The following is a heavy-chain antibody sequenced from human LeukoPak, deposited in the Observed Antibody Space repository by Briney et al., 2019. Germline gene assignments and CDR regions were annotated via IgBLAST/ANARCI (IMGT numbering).Heavy chain of an antibody. CDR3: ATGYSSGFDY. J-gene: IGHJ4*02. V-gene: IGHV4-39*01. D-gene: IGHD6-19*01. Sequence: SETLSLTCTVSGGSISSSSYYWGWIRQPPGKGLEWIGSTYYSGSTYYNPSLKSRVTISVDTSKNQFSLKLSSVTAADTAVYYCATGYSSGFDYWGQGTLVTVSS. CDR1: GGSISSSSYY. CDR2: TYYSGST.